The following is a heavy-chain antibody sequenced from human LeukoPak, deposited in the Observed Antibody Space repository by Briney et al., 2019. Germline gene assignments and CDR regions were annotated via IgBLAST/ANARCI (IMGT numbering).Heavy chain of an antibody. CDR1: GIAFSSYV. CDR2: IDSTGDST. J-gene: IGHJ6*02. V-gene: IGHV3-23*01. D-gene: IGHD1-26*01. CDR3: TKMRSAGFYYYGMDV. Sequence: GGSLRLSCAASGIAFSSYVMSWVRQAPGKGLDWVSTIDSTGDSTYYADSVKGRFTISRDNSKNTLSLQMNSLRPDDTAVYYCTKMRSAGFYYYGMDVWGQGTTVTASS.